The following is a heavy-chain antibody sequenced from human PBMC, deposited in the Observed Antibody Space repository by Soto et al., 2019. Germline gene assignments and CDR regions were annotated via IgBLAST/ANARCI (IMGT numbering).Heavy chain of an antibody. CDR1: GFTFGNYA. CDR3: ASDY. V-gene: IGHV3-23*05. CDR2: IDISGGNT. Sequence: EVRMLESGGGLVQPGGSLRLSCTVSGFTFGNYAMSWVRQAPGKGLQWVSTIDISGGNTYYADSVKGRFTISRDNSKKPLFLQLSSLRDDDTAVYYCASDYWGQGTLVTVSS. J-gene: IGHJ4*02.